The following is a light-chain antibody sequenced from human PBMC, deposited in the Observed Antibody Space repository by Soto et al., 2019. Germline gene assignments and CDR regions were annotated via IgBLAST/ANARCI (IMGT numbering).Light chain of an antibody. CDR1: QSVSSSS. CDR3: QQYGSSPPMYT. Sequence: EIVLTQSPGTLSLSPGERATLSCMASQSVSSSSLAWYQQKPGQAPRLLIYGASSRATGIPDRFSGSGSGTDFTLTISRLEPEDFAVYYCQQYGSSPPMYTFGQGTKLEI. J-gene: IGKJ2*01. V-gene: IGKV3-20*01. CDR2: GAS.